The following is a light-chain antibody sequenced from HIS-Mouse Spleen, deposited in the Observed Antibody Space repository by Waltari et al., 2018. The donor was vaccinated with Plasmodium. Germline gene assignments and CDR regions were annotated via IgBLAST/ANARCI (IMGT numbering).Light chain of an antibody. Sequence: SSELTQDPAVSVALGQTVRITCQGASLRSYYASWYQQKPGPAPVLVTYGKNNRPSGIPDRFAGSSSGNTASLTITGAQAEDEADYYCNSRDSSGTHGVFGGGTKLTVL. CDR1: SLRSYY. V-gene: IGLV3-19*01. CDR2: GKN. CDR3: NSRDSSGTHGV. J-gene: IGLJ2*01.